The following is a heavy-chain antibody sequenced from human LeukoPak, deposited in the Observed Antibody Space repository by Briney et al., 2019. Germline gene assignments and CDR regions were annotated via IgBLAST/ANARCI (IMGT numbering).Heavy chain of an antibody. CDR1: GGTFSSYA. J-gene: IGHJ6*03. D-gene: IGHD3-3*01. CDR3: AQYYDFWSGLYYMDV. Sequence: SVKVSCKACGGTFSSYAISWVRQAPGQGLEWMGGIIPIFGTANYAQKFQGRVTITADESTSTAYMELSSLRSEDTAVYYCAQYYDFWSGLYYMDVWGKGTTVTVSS. CDR2: IIPIFGTA. V-gene: IGHV1-69*13.